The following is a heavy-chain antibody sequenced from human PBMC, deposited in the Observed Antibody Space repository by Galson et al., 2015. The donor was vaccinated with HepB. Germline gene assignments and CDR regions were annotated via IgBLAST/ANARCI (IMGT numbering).Heavy chain of an antibody. D-gene: IGHD3-9*01. CDR1: GFSFDDYG. J-gene: IGHJ4*02. CDR2: ISYDGRNK. V-gene: IGHV3-30*18. Sequence: SLRLSCAASGFSFDDYGMSWVRHAPGQGLVWAAVISYDGRNKYYADSVKRRFTISRDNSKNTLYLQMNSLRAEETAVYYCAKEGKLRYFDWLPYFDYWGQGTLVTVSS. CDR3: AKEGKLRYFDWLPYFDY.